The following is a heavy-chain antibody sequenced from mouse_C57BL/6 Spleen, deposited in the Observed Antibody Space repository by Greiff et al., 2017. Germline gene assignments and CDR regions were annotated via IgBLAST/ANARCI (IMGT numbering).Heavy chain of an antibody. V-gene: IGHV2-5*01. CDR2: IWRGGST. J-gene: IGHJ4*01. CDR3: AKMDDGYYYAMDY. CDR1: GFSLTSYG. D-gene: IGHD2-3*01. Sequence: QVQLKESGPGLVQPSQSLSITCTVSGFSLTSYGVHWVRQSPGKGLEWLGVIWRGGSTDYNAAFMSRLSITKDNSKSQVFFKMNSLQADDTAIYYCAKMDDGYYYAMDYWGQGTSVTVSS.